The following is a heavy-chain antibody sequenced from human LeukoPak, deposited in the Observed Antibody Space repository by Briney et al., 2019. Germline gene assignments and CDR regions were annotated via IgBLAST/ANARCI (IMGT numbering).Heavy chain of an antibody. D-gene: IGHD3-3*01. J-gene: IGHJ4*02. CDR2: INPNSGGT. Sequence: ASVKVSCKASGYTFTGYYMHWVRQAPGQGLEWMGWINPNSGGTNYAQKFQGRVTMTRDTSISTAYMELSRLRSDDTAVYYCARAYYDFWSGYSHPPDYWGQGTLVTVSS. CDR3: ARAYYDFWSGYSHPPDY. V-gene: IGHV1-2*02. CDR1: GYTFTGYY.